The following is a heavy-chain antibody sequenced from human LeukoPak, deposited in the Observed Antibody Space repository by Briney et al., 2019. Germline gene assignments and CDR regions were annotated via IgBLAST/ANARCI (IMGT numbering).Heavy chain of an antibody. D-gene: IGHD5-24*01. CDR2: INPNSGGT. Sequence: ASVKVSCKASGYTFTGYYMHWVRQAPGQGLEWMGWINPNSGGTNYAQRFQGRVTMTRDTSISTAYMELSRLRSDDPAVYYCAREGDGYTSFDYWGQGTLVTVSS. CDR3: AREGDGYTSFDY. V-gene: IGHV1-2*02. J-gene: IGHJ4*02. CDR1: GYTFTGYY.